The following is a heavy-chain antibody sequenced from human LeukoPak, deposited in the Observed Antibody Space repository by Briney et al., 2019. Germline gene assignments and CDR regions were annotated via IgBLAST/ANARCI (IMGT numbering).Heavy chain of an antibody. CDR2: ISWNSGSI. D-gene: IGHD4-17*01. V-gene: IGHV3-9*01. Sequence: PGGSLRLSCAASGFTFDDYAMHWVRQAPGKGLEWVSGISWNSGSIGYADSVKGRFTISRDNAKNSLYLQMNSLRAEDTAVYYCAKSYTLIETTVNVWGQGTLVTVSS. CDR1: GFTFDDYA. CDR3: AKSYTLIETTVNV. J-gene: IGHJ4*02.